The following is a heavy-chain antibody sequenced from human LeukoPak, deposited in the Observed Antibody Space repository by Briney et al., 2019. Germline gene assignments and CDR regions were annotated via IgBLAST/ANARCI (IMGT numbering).Heavy chain of an antibody. V-gene: IGHV1-69*06. Sequence: ASVKVSCKASGGTFSNYAISWVRQAPGQGLEWMGGIIPIFGTANYAQKFQGRVTITADKSTSTAYMELSSLRSEDTAVYYCTKGGLKVDHWYYYYMDVWGKGTTVTISS. J-gene: IGHJ6*03. CDR1: GGTFSNYA. CDR3: TKGGLKVDHWYYYYMDV. CDR2: IIPIFGTA.